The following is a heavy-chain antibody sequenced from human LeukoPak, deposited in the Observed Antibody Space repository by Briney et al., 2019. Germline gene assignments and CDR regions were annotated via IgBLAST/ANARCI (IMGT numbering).Heavy chain of an antibody. Sequence: GGSLRLSCAASGFTFSSYAMSWVRQAPGKGLEWVSSISGGDGTTYYADSVKGRFAISRDNSKNTLYLQLNSLRAEDTAVYYCAKSGAVRFDPWGQGTLVTVSS. CDR1: GFTFSSYA. CDR2: ISGGDGTT. D-gene: IGHD3-10*01. J-gene: IGHJ5*02. CDR3: AKSGAVRFDP. V-gene: IGHV3-23*01.